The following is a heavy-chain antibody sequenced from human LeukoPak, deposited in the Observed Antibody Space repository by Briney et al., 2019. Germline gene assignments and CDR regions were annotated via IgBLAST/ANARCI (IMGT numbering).Heavy chain of an antibody. Sequence: PGGSLRLSCAASGFTFSSYSMNWVRQAPGKGLEWVSYISSSSSTIYYADSVKGRFTISRDNAKNSLFLQMNSLRDEDTAVYYCARDCSSTSCYEPEYWGQGTLVTVSS. CDR1: GFTFSSYS. CDR3: ARDCSSTSCYEPEY. V-gene: IGHV3-48*02. CDR2: ISSSSSTI. J-gene: IGHJ4*02. D-gene: IGHD2-2*01.